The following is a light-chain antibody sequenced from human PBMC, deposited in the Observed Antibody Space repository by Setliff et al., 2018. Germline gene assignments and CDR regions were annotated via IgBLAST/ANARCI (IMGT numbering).Light chain of an antibody. Sequence: QSVLTQPASVSGSPGQSIAVSCTGSGSDVGAYKFVSWYQHPPGTAPKLMIYDVSHRPSGVPDRFSGSKSGNMASLTISGLQAEDEADYYCSSYTSSSHPVFGGGTKVTVL. V-gene: IGLV2-14*03. J-gene: IGLJ3*02. CDR2: DVS. CDR1: GSDVGAYKF. CDR3: SSYTSSSHPV.